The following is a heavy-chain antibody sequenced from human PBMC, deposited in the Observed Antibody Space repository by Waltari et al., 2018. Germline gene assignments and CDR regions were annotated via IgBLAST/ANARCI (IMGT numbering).Heavy chain of an antibody. CDR2: IYHSGST. V-gene: IGHV4-38-2*01. Sequence: QVQLQESGPGLVKPSETLSLTCAVSGYSISSGYYWGWIRQPPGKGLEWIGSIYHSGSTYYNPSLKSRVTISVDTSKNQFYLKLSSVTAADTAVYYCARGEGFGELTPIDYWGQGTLVTVSS. CDR1: GYSISSGYY. D-gene: IGHD3-10*01. J-gene: IGHJ4*02. CDR3: ARGEGFGELTPIDY.